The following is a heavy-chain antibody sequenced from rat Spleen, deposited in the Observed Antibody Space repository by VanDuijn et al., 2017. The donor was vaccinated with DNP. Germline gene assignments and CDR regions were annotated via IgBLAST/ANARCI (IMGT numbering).Heavy chain of an antibody. J-gene: IGHJ1*01. D-gene: IGHD5-1*01. Sequence: EVYLVESGGGLVQPGRSLKLSCAASGFILSNYYMAWVRQAPKKGLEWVATISPSGSRTYYPDSVKGRFTISMDNVKSSLYLQMTSLKSEDTATYYCARTGSWYFDFWGPGTMVTVSS. V-gene: IGHV5-25*01. CDR2: ISPSGSRT. CDR3: ARTGSWYFDF. CDR1: GFILSNYY.